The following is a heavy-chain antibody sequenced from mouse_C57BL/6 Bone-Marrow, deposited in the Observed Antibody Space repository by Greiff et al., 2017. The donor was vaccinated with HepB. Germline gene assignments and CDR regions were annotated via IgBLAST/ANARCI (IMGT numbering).Heavy chain of an antibody. CDR1: GYTFTSYW. V-gene: IGHV1-69*01. J-gene: IGHJ4*01. Sequence: VQLQQPGAELVMPGASVKLSCKASGYTFTSYWMHWVKQRPGQGLEWIGEIDPSDSYTNYNQKFKGKSTLTVDKSSSTAYMQLSSLTSEDAAVYYCASGYGSRRGYAMDYWGQGTSVTVSS. CDR2: IDPSDSYT. D-gene: IGHD1-1*01. CDR3: ASGYGSRRGYAMDY.